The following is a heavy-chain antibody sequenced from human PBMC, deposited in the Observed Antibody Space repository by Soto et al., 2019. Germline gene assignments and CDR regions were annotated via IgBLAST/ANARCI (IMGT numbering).Heavy chain of an antibody. CDR1: GFPFISYS. V-gene: IGHV3-21*01. D-gene: IGHD2-15*01. CDR3: ARDPSYCSGGSCYSADY. CDR2: ISSSSSYI. J-gene: IGHJ4*02. Sequence: EVQLVESGGGLVKPGGSLSLSCAASGFPFISYSMNWVRQAPGKGREWVSSISSSSSYIYYADSVKGRFTISRDNAKNSLYLQMNSLRAEDTAVYYCARDPSYCSGGSCYSADYWGQGTLVTVSS.